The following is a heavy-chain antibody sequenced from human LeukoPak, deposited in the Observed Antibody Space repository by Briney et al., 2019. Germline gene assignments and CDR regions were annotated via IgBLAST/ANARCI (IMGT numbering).Heavy chain of an antibody. CDR3: ARELGINAFDV. J-gene: IGHJ3*01. D-gene: IGHD7-27*01. CDR2: IAPNSGVT. V-gene: IGHV1-2*02. Sequence: ASVKVSCKASGYTLTDNHLYWVRQAPGQGLEWMGWIAPNSGVTNFAQNFQGRLTMTTDTSISTAYMELSRLTSDDTTVYYCARELGINAFDVWGQGTLVTVFS. CDR1: GYTLTDNH.